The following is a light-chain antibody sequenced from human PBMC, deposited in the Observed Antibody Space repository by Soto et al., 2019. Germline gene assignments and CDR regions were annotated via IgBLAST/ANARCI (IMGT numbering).Light chain of an antibody. Sequence: EIVVTQSPGTLSLFPGERATLSFRASQSISSSYLAWYQQKPGQAPRLLISGASSRATDIPDRFSGSGSGTDFTLTISRLEPEDFAVYYCQQYGSSPRTFGQGTKVDIK. CDR1: QSISSSY. CDR3: QQYGSSPRT. CDR2: GAS. V-gene: IGKV3-20*01. J-gene: IGKJ1*01.